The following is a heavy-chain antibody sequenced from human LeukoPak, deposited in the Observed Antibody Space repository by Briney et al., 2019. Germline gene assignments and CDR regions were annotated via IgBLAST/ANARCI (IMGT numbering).Heavy chain of an antibody. J-gene: IGHJ4*02. Sequence: ASVKVSCKASGYTFTDYYVNWVRQAPGQGLEWMGWINPDSGATNYAQKFQDRVTMTRDTSISTAYMELSSLTSGDTAVYYCAAPPPGDYWGQGTLVTVSS. D-gene: IGHD7-27*01. CDR3: AAPPPGDY. CDR2: INPDSGAT. V-gene: IGHV1-2*02. CDR1: GYTFTDYY.